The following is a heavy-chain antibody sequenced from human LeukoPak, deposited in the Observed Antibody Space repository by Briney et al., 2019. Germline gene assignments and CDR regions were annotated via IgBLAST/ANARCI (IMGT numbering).Heavy chain of an antibody. D-gene: IGHD1-20*01. Sequence: GASVKVSCKASGYTFTGYYMYWVRQAPGQGLEWMGRINPNSGGTNYAQKFQGRVTMTRDTSISTAYMELSRLRSDDTAVYYCARVLANWNVAPFGYWGQGTLVTVSS. CDR1: GYTFTGYY. CDR3: ARVLANWNVAPFGY. V-gene: IGHV1-2*06. J-gene: IGHJ4*02. CDR2: INPNSGGT.